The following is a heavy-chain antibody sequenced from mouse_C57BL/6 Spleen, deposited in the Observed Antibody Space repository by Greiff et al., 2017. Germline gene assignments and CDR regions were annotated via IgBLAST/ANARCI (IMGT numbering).Heavy chain of an antibody. CDR2: ISDGGSYT. V-gene: IGHV5-4*01. J-gene: IGHJ4*01. CDR1: GFTFSSYA. CDR3: ARDYYGRSHYYAMDY. D-gene: IGHD1-1*01. Sequence: EVKLMESGGGLVKPGGSLKLSCAASGFTFSSYAMSWVSQTPEKRLEWVATISDGGSYTYYPDNVKGRFTISRDNAKNNLYLQMSHLKSEDTSMYYFARDYYGRSHYYAMDYWGQGTSGTVSS.